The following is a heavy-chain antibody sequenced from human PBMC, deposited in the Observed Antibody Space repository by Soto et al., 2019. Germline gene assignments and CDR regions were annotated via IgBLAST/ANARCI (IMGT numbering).Heavy chain of an antibody. D-gene: IGHD3-22*01. CDR1: GGSISTSSYY. CDR2: IYYSGST. CDR3: ARDYDSSGDY. Sequence: QLQLQESGPGLVKPSETLSLTCTVSGGSISTSSYYWGWIRQPLGKGLEWIGSIYYSGSTYYNPPLKSRVTISVDTSKNQFSLKLSSVTAADTAVYYCARDYDSSGDYWGQGTLVTVSS. V-gene: IGHV4-39*01. J-gene: IGHJ4*02.